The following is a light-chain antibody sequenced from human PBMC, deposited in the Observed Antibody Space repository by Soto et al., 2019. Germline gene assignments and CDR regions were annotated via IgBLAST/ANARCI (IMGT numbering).Light chain of an antibody. V-gene: IGLV1-40*01. Sequence: QSVLTQPPSVSGAPGQTVTISCTGGSSNIGAGFDVHWYQQLPGTAPKLLIYGYINRPSGVHDRFSGSKSGTSASLAISGLQAEDEADYYCQSYDSTLSGVVFGGGTKVTVL. CDR3: QSYDSTLSGVV. J-gene: IGLJ2*01. CDR1: SSNIGAGFD. CDR2: GYI.